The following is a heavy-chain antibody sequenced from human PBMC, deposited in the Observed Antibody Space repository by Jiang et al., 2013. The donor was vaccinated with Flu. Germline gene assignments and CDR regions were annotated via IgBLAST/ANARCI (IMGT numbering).Heavy chain of an antibody. V-gene: IGHV4-34*01. J-gene: IGHJ4*02. D-gene: IGHD3-22*01. CDR2: INHSGKH. CDR3: ASYYDSSGYQGHFDY. Sequence: EWIGEINHSGKHQLQPSLKSRVTISVDTSKNQFSLKLSSVTAADTAVYYCASYYDSSGYQGHFDYWGQGTLVTVSS.